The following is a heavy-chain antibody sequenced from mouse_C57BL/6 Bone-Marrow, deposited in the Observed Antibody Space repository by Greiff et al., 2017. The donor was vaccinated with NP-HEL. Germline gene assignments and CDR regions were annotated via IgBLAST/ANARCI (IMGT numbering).Heavy chain of an antibody. CDR1: GFSLTSYG. J-gene: IGHJ3*01. V-gene: IGHV2-2*01. CDR3: ASFTPEFAY. CDR2: IWSGGST. Sequence: QVQLKQSGPGLVQPSQSLSITCTVSGFSLTSYGVHWVRQSPGKGLEWLGVIWSGGSTDYNAAFISRLSISKDNSKSQVFFKMNSLQADDTAIYYCASFTPEFAYWGQGTLVTVSA.